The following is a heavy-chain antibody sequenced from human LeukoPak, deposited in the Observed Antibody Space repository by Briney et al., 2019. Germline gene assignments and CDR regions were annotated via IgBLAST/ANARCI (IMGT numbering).Heavy chain of an antibody. CDR1: GFTFSSYT. J-gene: IGHJ4*02. Sequence: PGGSVRLSCAASGFTFSSYTMNWVRQGPGKGLEWVSSISTSSSYIHYADSVKGRFTISRDNAKNSLFLQMNSLRAEDTAVYYCARDSLPMAVTGPFDHWGQGALVTVSS. CDR3: ARDSLPMAVTGPFDH. CDR2: ISTSSSYI. D-gene: IGHD6-19*01. V-gene: IGHV3-21*01.